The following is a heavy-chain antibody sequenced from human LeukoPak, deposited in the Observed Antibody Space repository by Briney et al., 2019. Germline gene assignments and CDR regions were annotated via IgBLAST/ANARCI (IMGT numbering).Heavy chain of an antibody. CDR3: ARDYGYSCDY. Sequence: PGGSLRLSCEASGFTFSSYWMHWVRQAPGKRLVWVSRVNSDGSSTTYADSVKGRFTISRDNAKNTLYLQMNSLRAEDTAVYYCARDYGYSCDYWGQGTLVTVSS. V-gene: IGHV3-74*01. J-gene: IGHJ4*02. CDR1: GFTFSSYW. D-gene: IGHD5-18*01. CDR2: VNSDGSST.